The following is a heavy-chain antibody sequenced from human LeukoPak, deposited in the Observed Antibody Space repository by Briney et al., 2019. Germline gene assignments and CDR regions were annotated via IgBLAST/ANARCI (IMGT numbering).Heavy chain of an antibody. Sequence: KTSETLSLTCTVSGGSISSYYWSWIRQPAGKGLEWIGRIYTSGSTNYNPSLKSRVTMSVDTSKNQFSLKLSSVTAADTAVYYCARVGYSGYDEEYYFDYWGQGTLVTVSS. CDR1: GGSISSYY. J-gene: IGHJ4*02. CDR2: IYTSGST. D-gene: IGHD5-12*01. CDR3: ARVGYSGYDEEYYFDY. V-gene: IGHV4-4*07.